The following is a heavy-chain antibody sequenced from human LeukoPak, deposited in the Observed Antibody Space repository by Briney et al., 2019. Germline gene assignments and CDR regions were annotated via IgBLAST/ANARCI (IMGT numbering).Heavy chain of an antibody. CDR1: GFTFTKFW. V-gene: IGHV3-7*01. J-gene: IGHJ4*02. CDR3: AKDIVGGGDDY. D-gene: IGHD2-21*02. Sequence: GGSLRLSCEAAGFTFTKFWMSWVRQAPGEWLEWVANIQEDGKKENYVDSVRGRFTISRDNAKNSIYLQMNSLRVEDTAVYYCAKDIVGGGDDYWGQGPLVIVS. CDR2: IQEDGKKE.